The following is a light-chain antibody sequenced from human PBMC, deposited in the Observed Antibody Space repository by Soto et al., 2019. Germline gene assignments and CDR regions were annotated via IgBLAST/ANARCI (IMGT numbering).Light chain of an antibody. V-gene: IGLV2-23*01. Sequence: QSALTQPASVSGSPGQSITISCTGSSSALGSYRLVSWYQHHPGKVPKLIIYEGSKRPSGVSNRFSGSEPGNTASLTISGLQAEDEADYYCCSYAGSSTWVFGGGTQLTVL. J-gene: IGLJ3*02. CDR2: EGS. CDR3: CSYAGSSTWV. CDR1: SSALGSYRL.